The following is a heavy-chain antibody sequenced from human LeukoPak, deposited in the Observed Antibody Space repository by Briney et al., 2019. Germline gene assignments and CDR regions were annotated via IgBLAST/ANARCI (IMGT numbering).Heavy chain of an antibody. CDR1: GGSFSGYC. J-gene: IGHJ6*03. CDR2: INHSGST. Sequence: SETLSLTCAVYGGSFSGYCWSWIRQPPGKGLEWIGEINHSGSTNYNPSLKSRVTISVDTSKNQFSLKLSSVTAADTAVYYCARHRSSWYPDYYMDVWGKETTVTISS. CDR3: ARHRSSWYPDYYMDV. V-gene: IGHV4-34*01. D-gene: IGHD6-13*01.